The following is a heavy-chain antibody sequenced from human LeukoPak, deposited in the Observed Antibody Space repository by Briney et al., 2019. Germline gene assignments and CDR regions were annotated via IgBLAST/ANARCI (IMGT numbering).Heavy chain of an antibody. CDR1: GFTFSSYA. D-gene: IGHD3-10*01. CDR3: AKDMVRGVTPTIIGDY. CDR2: ISGSGGST. Sequence: PGGSLRLSCAASGFTFSSYAMSWVRQAPGKGLEWVSAISGSGGSTYYADSVKGRFTISRDNSKNTLYLQMNSLRAEDTAVYYCAKDMVRGVTPTIIGDYWGQGTLVTVSS. V-gene: IGHV3-23*01. J-gene: IGHJ4*02.